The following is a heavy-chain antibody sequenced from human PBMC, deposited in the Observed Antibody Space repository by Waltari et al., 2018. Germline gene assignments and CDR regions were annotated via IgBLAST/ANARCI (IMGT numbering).Heavy chain of an antibody. CDR2: SYYKGST. Sequence: QVQLQESGPGLVKPSETLSLTCTVSGGSISSYYWSWIRQPPGKGLGWIGYSYYKGSTNYNPSPKSRVTIAVDTSKNQFSLKLSSVTAADTAVYYCARDIVVVPALSGSNRWGWFDPWGQGTLVTVSS. D-gene: IGHD2-2*01. J-gene: IGHJ5*02. CDR3: ARDIVVVPALSGSNRWGWFDP. CDR1: GGSISSYY. V-gene: IGHV4-59*01.